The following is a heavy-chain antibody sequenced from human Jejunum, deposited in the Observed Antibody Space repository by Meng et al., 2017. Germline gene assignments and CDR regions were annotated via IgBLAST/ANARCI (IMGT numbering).Heavy chain of an antibody. CDR1: GCTFSNSW. V-gene: IGHV3-74*01. J-gene: IGHJ6*02. Sequence: GESLKISCAASGCTFSNSWMHWVRQAPGMGPVWVSRINLDGSETSYAGSGKGRFTISRDNAKNTLYLQMNTLRVEDTAVYYCARDSTAKGPSMDVWGQGTMVTVSS. CDR3: ARDSTAKGPSMDV. CDR2: INLDGSET. D-gene: IGHD5-18*01.